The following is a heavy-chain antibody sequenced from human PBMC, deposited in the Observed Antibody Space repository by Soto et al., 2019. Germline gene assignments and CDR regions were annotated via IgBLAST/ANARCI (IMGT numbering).Heavy chain of an antibody. D-gene: IGHD3-3*01. V-gene: IGHV3-48*02. CDR3: ARDNLLRFLEWLDY. CDR1: GFTFSSYS. J-gene: IGHJ4*02. CDR2: ISSSSSTI. Sequence: GGSLRLSCAASGFTFSSYSMNWVRQAPGKGLEWVSYISSSSSTIYHADSVKGRFTISRDNAKNSLYLQMNSLRDEDTAVYYCARDNLLRFLEWLDYWGQGTLVTVYS.